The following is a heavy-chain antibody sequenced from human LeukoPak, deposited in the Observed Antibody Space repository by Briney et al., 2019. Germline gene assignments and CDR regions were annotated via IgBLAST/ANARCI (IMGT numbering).Heavy chain of an antibody. Sequence: GGSLRLSCAASGFTFRGYEMNWVRQAPGKGLEWISYICGRGKTIYYADSVKGRFTLSRDDSQNTVYLQMNSLRDDDTALYYCVRGSKIRGVIPEGEFDYWGQGTLVTVSS. D-gene: IGHD3-10*01. CDR1: GFTFRGYE. V-gene: IGHV3-48*03. CDR3: VRGSKIRGVIPEGEFDY. CDR2: ICGRGKTI. J-gene: IGHJ4*02.